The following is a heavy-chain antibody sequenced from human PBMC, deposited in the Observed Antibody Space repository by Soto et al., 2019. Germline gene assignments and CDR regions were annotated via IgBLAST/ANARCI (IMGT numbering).Heavy chain of an antibody. CDR1: GFTFSSYG. CDR2: ISYDGSNK. J-gene: IGHJ6*02. Sequence: GRNMRLSCAAYGFTFSSYGMHWVRQAPGKGLEWVAVISYDGSNKYYADSVKGRFTISRDNSKNTLYLQMNSLRAEDTAVYYCAKGAYFLSGPYPGYGMDVPGQGTTVTVSS. D-gene: IGHD3-3*01. CDR3: AKGAYFLSGPYPGYGMDV. V-gene: IGHV3-30*18.